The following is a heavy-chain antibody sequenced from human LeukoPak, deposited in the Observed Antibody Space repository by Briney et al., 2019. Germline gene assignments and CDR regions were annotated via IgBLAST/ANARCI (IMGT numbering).Heavy chain of an antibody. Sequence: SSETLSLTCAVSGGSISSSNWWSWVRQPPGKGLEWIGEIYHSGSTNYNPSLKSRVTISVDKSKNQFSLKLSSVTAADTAVYYCARGTPRERQWLVDLDYWGQGTLVTVSS. CDR2: IYHSGST. CDR1: GGSISSSNW. D-gene: IGHD6-19*01. J-gene: IGHJ4*02. V-gene: IGHV4-4*02. CDR3: ARGTPRERQWLVDLDY.